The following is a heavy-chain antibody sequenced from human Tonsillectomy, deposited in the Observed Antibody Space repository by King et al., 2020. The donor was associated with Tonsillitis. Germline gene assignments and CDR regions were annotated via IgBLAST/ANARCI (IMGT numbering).Heavy chain of an antibody. V-gene: IGHV4-59*01. CDR3: ARAMPLHFDY. CDR2: IHYSGST. J-gene: IGHJ4*02. Sequence: QLQESGPGLVKPSETLSLTCTVSGGSISSYYWSWIRQPPGKGLEWIGYIHYSGSTNYNPSLKSRVTISVDTSKNQFSLKLSSVTAADTAVYYCARAMPLHFDYWGQGTLVTVSS. CDR1: GGSISSYY. D-gene: IGHD2-2*01.